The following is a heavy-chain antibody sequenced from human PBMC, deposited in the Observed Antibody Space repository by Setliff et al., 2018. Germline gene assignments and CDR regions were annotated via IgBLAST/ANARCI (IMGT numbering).Heavy chain of an antibody. Sequence: GGSLRLSCAASGFTFDIYSMSWVRQAPGKGLEWVSYISSHSNTIWYADSVKGRFTISRDNAKNSLYLQMNSLRAEDTAVYYCARVRSSLVVAGSADYWGQGTLVTVSS. CDR2: ISSHSNTI. J-gene: IGHJ4*02. CDR3: ARVRSSLVVAGSADY. V-gene: IGHV3-48*04. D-gene: IGHD6-19*01. CDR1: GFTFDIYS.